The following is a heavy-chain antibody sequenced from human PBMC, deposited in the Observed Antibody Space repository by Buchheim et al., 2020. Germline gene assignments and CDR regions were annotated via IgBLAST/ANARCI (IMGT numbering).Heavy chain of an antibody. V-gene: IGHV3-30*18. CDR1: GFTFSSYG. CDR2: ISYDGSNK. J-gene: IGHJ6*02. CDR3: AKDLGDFWSGYPRYYYYGMDV. D-gene: IGHD3-3*01. Sequence: QVQLVESGGGVVQPGRSLRLSCAASGFTFSSYGMHWVRQAPGKGLEWVAVISYDGSNKYYADSVKGRFTIYRDNSKNTLYLQMNSLRAEDTAVYYCAKDLGDFWSGYPRYYYYGMDVWGQGTT.